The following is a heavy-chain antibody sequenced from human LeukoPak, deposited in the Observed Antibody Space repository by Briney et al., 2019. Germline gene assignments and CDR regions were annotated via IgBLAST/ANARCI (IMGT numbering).Heavy chain of an antibody. CDR2: IYYSGST. V-gene: IGHV4-59*12. J-gene: IGHJ4*02. Sequence: SETLSLTCTVSGGSISSYYWSWIRQPPGKGLEWIGYIYYSGSTNYNPSLKSRVTISVDTSKNQFSLKLSSVTAADTAVYYCARCIAAAVYYFDYWGQGTLVTVSS. D-gene: IGHD6-13*01. CDR3: ARCIAAAVYYFDY. CDR1: GGSISSYY.